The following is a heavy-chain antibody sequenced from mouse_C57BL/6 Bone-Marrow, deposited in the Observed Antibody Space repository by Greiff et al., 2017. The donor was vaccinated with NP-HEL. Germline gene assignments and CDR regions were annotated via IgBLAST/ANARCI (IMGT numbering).Heavy chain of an antibody. J-gene: IGHJ3*01. Sequence: VQLQQPGAELVRPGSSVKLSCKASGYTFTSYWMHWVKQRPIQGLEWIGNIDPSDSETHYNQKFKDKATLTVDKSSSTAYMQLSSLTSEDSAVYYCARGKDGTRGFAYWGQGTLVTVSA. CDR1: GYTFTSYW. D-gene: IGHD2-1*01. CDR2: IDPSDSET. V-gene: IGHV1-52*01. CDR3: ARGKDGTRGFAY.